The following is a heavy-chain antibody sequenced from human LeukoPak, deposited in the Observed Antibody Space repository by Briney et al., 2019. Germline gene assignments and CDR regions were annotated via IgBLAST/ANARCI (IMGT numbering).Heavy chain of an antibody. CDR3: AGGRSGNYGLFDY. J-gene: IGHJ4*02. Sequence: PGGSLRLSSAASGFTFSGYWMHWVRQAPGKGLVWVSRISTDGSSTNYADSVKGRFTISRDNAKNTLYLQMNSLRADDTAVYYCAGGRSGNYGLFDYWGQGALVTVSS. CDR2: ISTDGSST. CDR1: GFTFSGYW. V-gene: IGHV3-74*01. D-gene: IGHD1-26*01.